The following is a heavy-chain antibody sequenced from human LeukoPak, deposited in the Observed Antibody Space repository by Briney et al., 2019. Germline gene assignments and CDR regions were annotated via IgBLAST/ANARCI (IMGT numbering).Heavy chain of an antibody. CDR3: ARDYIWGSYRYTEGFRFDY. CDR1: GYSISSGYY. D-gene: IGHD3-16*02. Sequence: SETLSLTCTVSGYSISSGYYWGWIRQPPGKGLEWIGSIYHSGSTYYNPSLKSRVTISVDTSKNQFSLKLSSVTAADTAVYYCARDYIWGSYRYTEGFRFDYWGQGTLVTVSS. CDR2: IYHSGST. J-gene: IGHJ4*02. V-gene: IGHV4-38-2*02.